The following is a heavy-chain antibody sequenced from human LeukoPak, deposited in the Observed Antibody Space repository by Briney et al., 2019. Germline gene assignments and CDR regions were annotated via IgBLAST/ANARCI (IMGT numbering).Heavy chain of an antibody. CDR1: GFTFSFYG. CDR2: IGGSGGTI. CDR3: ARGSGSSWYFYFDY. J-gene: IGHJ4*02. Sequence: GGSLRLSCAASGFTFSFYGMTWVRQAPGKGLEWVSVIGGSGGTIYYADSVKGRFTISRDNAKNSVYLQMNSLRAEDTALYYCARGSGSSWYFYFDYWGQGTLVTVSS. V-gene: IGHV3-23*01. D-gene: IGHD6-13*01.